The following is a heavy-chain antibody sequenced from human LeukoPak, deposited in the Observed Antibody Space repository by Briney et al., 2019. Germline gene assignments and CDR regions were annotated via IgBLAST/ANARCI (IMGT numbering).Heavy chain of an antibody. V-gene: IGHV4-4*07. CDR2: IYTSRST. D-gene: IGHD3-10*01. Sequence: SETLSLTCTVSGGSISSYYWSWIRQPAGKGLEWIGRIYTSRSTNYNPSLKSRVTMSVDTSKNQFSLKLSSVTAADTAVYYCARIAAGSGSYAAFDIWGQGTMVTVSS. CDR1: GGSISSYY. CDR3: ARIAAGSGSYAAFDI. J-gene: IGHJ3*02.